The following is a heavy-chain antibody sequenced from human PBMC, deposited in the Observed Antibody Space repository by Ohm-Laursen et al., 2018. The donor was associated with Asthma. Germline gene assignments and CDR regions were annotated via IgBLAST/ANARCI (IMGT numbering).Heavy chain of an antibody. V-gene: IGHV4-59*01. CDR3: ARDYGGNPFD. CDR2: IYYSGST. D-gene: IGHD4-23*01. CDR1: GGSISSYY. J-gene: IGHJ4*02. Sequence: GTLSLTCTVSGGSISSYYWSWIRQPPGKGLEWIGYIYYSGSTNYNPSLKSRVTISVDTSKNQFSLKLSSVTAADTAVYYCARDYGGNPFDWGQGTLVTVSS.